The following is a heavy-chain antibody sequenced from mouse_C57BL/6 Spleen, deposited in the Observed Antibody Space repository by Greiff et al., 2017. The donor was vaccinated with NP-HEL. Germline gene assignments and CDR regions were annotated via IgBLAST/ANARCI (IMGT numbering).Heavy chain of an antibody. CDR2: ISYSGST. D-gene: IGHD4-1*01. CDR3: ARDTETGNFDY. CDR1: GYSITSGYD. Sequence: DVKLQESGPGMVKPSQSLSLTCTVTGYSITSGYDWHWIRHFPGNKLEWMGYISYSGSTNYNPSLKSRISITHDTSKNHFFLKLNSVTTEDTATYYCARDTETGNFDYWGQGTTLTVSS. V-gene: IGHV3-1*01. J-gene: IGHJ2*01.